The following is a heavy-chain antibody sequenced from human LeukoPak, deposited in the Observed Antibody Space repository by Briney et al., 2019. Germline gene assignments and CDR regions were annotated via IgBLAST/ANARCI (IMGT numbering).Heavy chain of an antibody. J-gene: IGHJ4*02. CDR3: ADFGSGSYIFDY. Sequence: GGSLRLSCVASEFAFSDYAMSWVRQAPGKGPEWVSTISRNSATWYADSVMGRFTISRDNSKSTLYLQMNSLGGEDTALYYCADFGSGSYIFDYWGQGSLVTVSS. D-gene: IGHD3-10*01. V-gene: IGHV3-23*01. CDR2: ISRNSAT. CDR1: EFAFSDYA.